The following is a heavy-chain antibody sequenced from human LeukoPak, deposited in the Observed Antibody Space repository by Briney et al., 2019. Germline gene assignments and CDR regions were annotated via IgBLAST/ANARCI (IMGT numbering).Heavy chain of an antibody. CDR3: AWGAGVGSYVPFDL. D-gene: IGHD3-16*01. J-gene: IGHJ4*02. CDR2: ISATSSHI. CDR1: GFTFSRFS. Sequence: GGSLRLSFAGSGFTFSRFSMYWVRQAPGKGLECVTSISATSSHIYDADSVRGRFTTSRDNALNSVSLQMNSLRVEDSAIYYCAWGAGVGSYVPFDLWGQGTRVTVSS. V-gene: IGHV3-21*01.